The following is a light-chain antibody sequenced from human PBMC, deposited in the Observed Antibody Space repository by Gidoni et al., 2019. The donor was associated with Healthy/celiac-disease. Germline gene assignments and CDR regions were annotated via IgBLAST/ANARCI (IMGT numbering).Light chain of an antibody. J-gene: IGLJ2*01. V-gene: IGLV2-14*01. CDR1: SSDVGGYNY. Sequence: QPALTQPASGSGPPGHPITISCTGTSSDVGGYNYVSWYQQHPGKAPKLMIYEVSNRPSGVSNRFSGSKSGNTASLTISGLQAEDEADYYCSSYTSSSTVVFGGGTKLTV. CDR3: SSYTSSSTVV. CDR2: EVS.